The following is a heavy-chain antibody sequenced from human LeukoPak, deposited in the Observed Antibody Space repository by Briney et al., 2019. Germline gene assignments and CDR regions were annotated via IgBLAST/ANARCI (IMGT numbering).Heavy chain of an antibody. J-gene: IGHJ4*02. CDR1: GFTFSDYY. D-gene: IGHD1-20*01. Sequence: KPGGSLTLSCAASGFTFSDYYMSWIRQAPGEGLEWVSYISSSGSTIYYADSVEGRFTNSRDNAKNSLYLQMNSLRAEDTAVDYCAGDISGERTYYFDYWGQGTLVTVSS. CDR3: AGDISGERTYYFDY. V-gene: IGHV3-11*01. CDR2: ISSSGSTI.